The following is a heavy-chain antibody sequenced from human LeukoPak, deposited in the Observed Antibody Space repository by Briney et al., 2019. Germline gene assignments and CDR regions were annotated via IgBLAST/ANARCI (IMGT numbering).Heavy chain of an antibody. D-gene: IGHD3-10*01. CDR3: ARAVGGDGSGSL. CDR2: IYYRVTS. CDR1: VGSIRSFY. V-gene: IGHV4-59*01. Sequence: SETLSLTCTVSVGSIRSFYWSWIRQSPGKGLEWIGYIYYRVTSDYNPSLKSRVTMSVDMSTRQISLKLSSVTAADTAVYYCARAVGGDGSGSLWGPGTLVTVSS. J-gene: IGHJ4*02.